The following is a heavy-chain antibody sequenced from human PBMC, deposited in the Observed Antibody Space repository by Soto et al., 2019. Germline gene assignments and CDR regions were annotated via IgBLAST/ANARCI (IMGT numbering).Heavy chain of an antibody. V-gene: IGHV3-64*04. CDR1: GFTFGTYT. CDR3: ARGGSYYFDY. D-gene: IGHD1-26*01. J-gene: IGHJ4*02. CDR2: ISSHGGRT. Sequence: GGSLRLSCSASGFTFGTYTMHWVRQAPGRGPECVSTISSHGGRTFYADSVKGRFTISRDNSKNTLYLQMNSLRAEDTAVYYCARGGSYYFDYWGQGTLVTVSS.